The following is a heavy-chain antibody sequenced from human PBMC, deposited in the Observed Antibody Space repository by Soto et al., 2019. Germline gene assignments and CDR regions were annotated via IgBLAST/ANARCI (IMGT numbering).Heavy chain of an antibody. Sequence: GGSLRLSCAAPGLTLRSYAMYWVRQAPGKGLEWVAVISYDGGNKYYADSVKGRFAISRDNSNNMLYLQMNSLRPEDTAVYYCARDKGRAFDIWGQGTMVTVSS. CDR1: GLTLRSYA. CDR2: ISYDGGNK. CDR3: ARDKGRAFDI. J-gene: IGHJ3*02. V-gene: IGHV3-30*09.